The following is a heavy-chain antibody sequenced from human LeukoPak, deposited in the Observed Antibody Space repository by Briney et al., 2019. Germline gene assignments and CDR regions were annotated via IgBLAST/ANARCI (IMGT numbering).Heavy chain of an antibody. J-gene: IGHJ3*01. CDR2: IRYDGSNK. D-gene: IGHD3-10*02. Sequence: GGSLRLSCAASGFTFSSYGMHWVRQAPGKGLEWVAFIRYDGSNKYYADSVKGRFTISRDNSKNTLYLQMNSLRAEDTAVYYCAKFFTGEYVRAFDVWGQGTMVTVSS. CDR1: GFTFSSYG. CDR3: AKFFTGEYVRAFDV. V-gene: IGHV3-30*02.